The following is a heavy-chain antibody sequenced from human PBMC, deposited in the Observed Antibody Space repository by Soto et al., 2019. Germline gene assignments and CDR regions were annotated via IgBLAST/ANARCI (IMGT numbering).Heavy chain of an antibody. CDR1: GGTFSSYA. Sequence: QVQLVQSGAEVKKPGSSVKVSCKASGGTFSSYAISWVRQAPGQGLEWMGGIILIFGTANYAQKFQGRVTITADESTSTAHMELSSLRSEDTAVYYCASQPHIVVVTATLYYYYGMDVWGQGTTVTVSS. CDR3: ASQPHIVVVTATLYYYYGMDV. V-gene: IGHV1-69*01. CDR2: IILIFGTA. D-gene: IGHD2-21*02. J-gene: IGHJ6*02.